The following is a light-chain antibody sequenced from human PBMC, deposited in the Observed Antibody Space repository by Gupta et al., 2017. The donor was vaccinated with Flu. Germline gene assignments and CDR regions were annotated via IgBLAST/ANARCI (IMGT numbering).Light chain of an antibody. CDR3: QSADSSGTYSVV. CDR1: ALPKQY. Sequence: QTARITCSGDALPKQYAYWYQQKPGQAPVLVIYKDSERPSRIPERFSGVSSGTTVTFTTTGVQAEDEADYYCQSADSSGTYSVVFGGGTKLTVL. CDR2: KDS. V-gene: IGLV3-25*03. J-gene: IGLJ2*01.